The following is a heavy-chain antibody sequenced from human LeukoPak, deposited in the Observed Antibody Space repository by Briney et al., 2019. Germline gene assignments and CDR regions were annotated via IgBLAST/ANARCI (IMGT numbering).Heavy chain of an antibody. Sequence: SQTLSLTCTVSGGSISSGGYYWSWIRQHPGKGLEWIGYIYYSGSTYYNPSLKSRVTISVDTSKNQFSLKLSSVTAADTAVYYCARIYCSGGSCRYYFDYWGQGTLVTVSS. V-gene: IGHV4-31*03. CDR3: ARIYCSGGSCRYYFDY. CDR1: GGSISSGGYY. J-gene: IGHJ4*02. D-gene: IGHD2-15*01. CDR2: IYYSGST.